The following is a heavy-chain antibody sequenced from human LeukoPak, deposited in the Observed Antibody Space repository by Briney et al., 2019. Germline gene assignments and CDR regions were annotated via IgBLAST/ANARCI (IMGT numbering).Heavy chain of an antibody. CDR2: INHSGST. Sequence: SETLSLTCAVYGGSFSGYYWSWIRQPPGKGLEWIGEINHSGSTNYNPSLKSRVTISVDTSKNQFSLKLSSVTAADTAVYYCARDSSSLVPDVWGQGTTVTVSS. V-gene: IGHV4-34*01. CDR3: ARDSSSLVPDV. D-gene: IGHD6-13*01. CDR1: GGSFSGYY. J-gene: IGHJ6*02.